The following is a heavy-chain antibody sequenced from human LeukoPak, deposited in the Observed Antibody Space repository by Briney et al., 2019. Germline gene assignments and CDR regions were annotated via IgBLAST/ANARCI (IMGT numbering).Heavy chain of an antibody. CDR2: IYPGDSDT. Sequence: GESLKISCKGSGYSFTSYWIGWVRQMPGKGLEWMGIIYPGDSDTRYSPSFQGQVTISADKSISTAYLQWSSLKASDTAMYYCARGRTTTVTIYWWFDPWGQGTLVTVSS. J-gene: IGHJ5*02. CDR3: ARGRTTTVTIYWWFDP. CDR1: GYSFTSYW. V-gene: IGHV5-51*01. D-gene: IGHD4-17*01.